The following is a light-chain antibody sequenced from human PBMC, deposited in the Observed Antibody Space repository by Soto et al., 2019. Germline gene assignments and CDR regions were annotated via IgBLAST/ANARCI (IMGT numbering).Light chain of an antibody. V-gene: IGKV3-20*01. CDR1: QTFSSLY. J-gene: IGKJ1*01. Sequence: QSPVALSLNPGERATLSCRASQTFSSLYLAWYQQKPGRAPRLLIYGASSRATGIPDRFSGSGSGTDFTLTISRLEPEDFAVYYFHQYVSWTFGQGSKV. CDR2: GAS. CDR3: HQYVSWT.